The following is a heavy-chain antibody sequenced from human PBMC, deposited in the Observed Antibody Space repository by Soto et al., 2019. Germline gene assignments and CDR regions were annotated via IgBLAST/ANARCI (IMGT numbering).Heavy chain of an antibody. J-gene: IGHJ4*02. D-gene: IGHD3-10*01. CDR1: GYTFTSYA. Sequence: QVQLVQSGAEVKKPGASVKVSCKASGYTFTSYAMHWVRQAPGQRLEWMGWINAGNGNTKYSQKFQGRVTITRDTSASTAYMELSSLRSEDTAVYYCARGRLLWFGELPYWGQGTLVTVSS. CDR2: INAGNGNT. V-gene: IGHV1-3*01. CDR3: ARGRLLWFGELPY.